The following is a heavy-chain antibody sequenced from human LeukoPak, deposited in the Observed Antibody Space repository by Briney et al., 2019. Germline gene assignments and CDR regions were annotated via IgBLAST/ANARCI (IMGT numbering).Heavy chain of an antibody. CDR1: GFTFSDYY. V-gene: IGHV3-11*01. CDR3: AKSRGGRYYYDSSGYYYVH. CDR2: ISSSGSTI. Sequence: PGGSLRLSCAASGFTFSDYYMSWIRQAPGKGLEWVSYISSSGSTIYYADSVKGRFTISRDNAKNSLYLQMNSLRAEDTAVYYCAKSRGGRYYYDSSGYYYVHWGQGTLVTVSS. D-gene: IGHD3-22*01. J-gene: IGHJ4*02.